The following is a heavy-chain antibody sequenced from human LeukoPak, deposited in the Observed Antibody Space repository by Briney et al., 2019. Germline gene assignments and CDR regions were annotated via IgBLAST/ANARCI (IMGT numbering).Heavy chain of an antibody. Sequence: GGSLRLSCAASGFTFSSYWMSWVRQAPGKGLEWVGFIRSKAYGGTTEYAASVKGRFTISRDDSKSIAYLQMNSLKTEDTAVYYCTRVVPAETLIDYWGQGTLVTVSS. CDR2: IRSKAYGGTT. J-gene: IGHJ4*02. CDR1: GFTFSSYW. CDR3: TRVVPAETLIDY. D-gene: IGHD2-2*01. V-gene: IGHV3-49*04.